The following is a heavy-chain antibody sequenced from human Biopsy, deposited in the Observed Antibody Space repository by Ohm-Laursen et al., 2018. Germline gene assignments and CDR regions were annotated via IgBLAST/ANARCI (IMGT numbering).Heavy chain of an antibody. CDR3: VREPKTGTAEAWYFDL. D-gene: IGHD3-9*01. J-gene: IGHJ2*01. CDR2: ISYNERT. V-gene: IGHV4-31*11. CDR1: GASVKTSGYF. Sequence: SQTLSLTWGVSGASVKTSGYFWAWIRQRPGKGLEWIGYISYNERTHYNPSLTSRLAISFDTSSNRISLQLRSVSVADTAVYYCVREPKTGTAEAWYFDLWGRGSPVTVPS.